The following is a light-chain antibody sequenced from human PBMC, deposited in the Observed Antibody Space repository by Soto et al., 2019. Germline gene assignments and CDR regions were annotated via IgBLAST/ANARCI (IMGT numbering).Light chain of an antibody. CDR1: TGAVTSGHY. CDR3: LLYYGGALGV. CDR2: STT. V-gene: IGLV7-43*01. Sequence: QTVVTQEPSLTVSPGGTVTLTCASSTGAVTSGHYPNWVQQKPGQVPKSLIYSTTDKHSSIAARFSGSLLGAKAALTLSSVQPEDEAEYYCLLYYGGALGVFGGGTQLTVL. J-gene: IGLJ2*01.